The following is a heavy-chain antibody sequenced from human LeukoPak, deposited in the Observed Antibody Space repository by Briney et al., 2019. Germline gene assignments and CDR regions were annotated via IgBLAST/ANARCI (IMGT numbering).Heavy chain of an antibody. Sequence: GGSLRLSCVVSGFTFSSHGMSWVRQAPGKGLEWVANINQDGTEKDYVDSVKGRFTISRDNAKNSLYLQMHSLRAEDTAVYYCARDGVARGIYFDYWGQGTLVTVSS. CDR3: ARDGVARGIYFDY. CDR2: INQDGTEK. CDR1: GFTFSSHG. J-gene: IGHJ4*02. V-gene: IGHV3-7*05. D-gene: IGHD1-26*01.